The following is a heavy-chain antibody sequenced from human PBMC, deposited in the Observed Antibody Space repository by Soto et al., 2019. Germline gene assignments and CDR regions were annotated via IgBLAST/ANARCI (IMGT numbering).Heavy chain of an antibody. Sequence: QVQLQQWGAGLLKPSETLSLTCAVYGGSFSGYYWSWIRQPPGKGLEWIGEINHSGSTNYNPSLKSRVTISVDTSKNQFSLKLSSVTAADTAVYYCAGGSSRWYPGRHRWFDPWGQGTLVTVSS. CDR3: AGGSSRWYPGRHRWFDP. CDR1: GGSFSGYY. CDR2: INHSGST. V-gene: IGHV4-34*01. D-gene: IGHD6-13*01. J-gene: IGHJ5*02.